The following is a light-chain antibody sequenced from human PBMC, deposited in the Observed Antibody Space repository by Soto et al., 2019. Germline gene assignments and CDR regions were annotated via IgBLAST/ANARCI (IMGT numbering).Light chain of an antibody. CDR3: QQYCSSPPVT. Sequence: EIVLTQSPGTLSLSPGERATLSCRASQSVTGSYLAWYQQKTGQAPRLLIYGASSRASGIPDRFSGSGSGTDFTLTISRLEPEDFAVYYCQQYCSSPPVTFGPGTKVDMK. CDR2: GAS. J-gene: IGKJ3*01. CDR1: QSVTGSY. V-gene: IGKV3-20*01.